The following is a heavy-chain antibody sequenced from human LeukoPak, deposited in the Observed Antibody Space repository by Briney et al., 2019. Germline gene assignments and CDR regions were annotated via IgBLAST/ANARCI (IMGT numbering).Heavy chain of an antibody. D-gene: IGHD2-21*02. V-gene: IGHV3-23*01. Sequence: GGSLRLSCAASGFTFSNYGMNWVRQAPGKGLEWVSAISGSGISTYYADSAKGLFTISRDNSKNTLYLQMNSLRAEDTALYYCVKGSMTYGFDYWGQGTLVTVSS. CDR3: VKGSMTYGFDY. CDR1: GFTFSNYG. CDR2: ISGSGIST. J-gene: IGHJ4*02.